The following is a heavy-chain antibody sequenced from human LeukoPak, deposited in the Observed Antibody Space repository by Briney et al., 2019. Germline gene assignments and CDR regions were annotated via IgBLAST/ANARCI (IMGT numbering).Heavy chain of an antibody. V-gene: IGHV4-39*01. D-gene: IGHD1-26*01. CDR1: GGSISSSSYY. J-gene: IGHJ4*02. CDR3: ARVARGRSYYYFDY. CDR2: IYYSAST. Sequence: PSETLSLTCTVSGGSISSSSYYWGWVRLPPGKGLEWIGSIYYSASTYYNPSLKSRVTISVDTSKNQFSLKLSSVTATDTAVYYCARVARGRSYYYFDYWGQGTLVTVSS.